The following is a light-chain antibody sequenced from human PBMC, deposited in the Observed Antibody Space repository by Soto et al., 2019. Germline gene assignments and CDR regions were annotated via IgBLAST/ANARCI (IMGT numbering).Light chain of an antibody. CDR2: KAS. V-gene: IGKV1-5*03. Sequence: DIQMTQSPSTLSASVGDKVTITCRAIQSISSWLAWYQQKQGKAPKLLIYKASTLKSGVPSRFRGSGSGTEFTLTISSLQPDDFATYYCQQYNSYTWTFGQGTKVDIK. J-gene: IGKJ1*01. CDR1: QSISSW. CDR3: QQYNSYTWT.